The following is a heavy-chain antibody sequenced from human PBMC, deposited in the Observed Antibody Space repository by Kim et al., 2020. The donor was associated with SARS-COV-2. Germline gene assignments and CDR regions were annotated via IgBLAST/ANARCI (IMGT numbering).Heavy chain of an antibody. Sequence: ATKFQGRAPITADKSTSTAYMELSSLRSEDTAVYYCATTHGYGIIWYFDYWGQGTLVTVSS. D-gene: IGHD6-13*01. CDR3: ATTHGYGIIWYFDY. V-gene: IGHV1-69*02. J-gene: IGHJ4*02.